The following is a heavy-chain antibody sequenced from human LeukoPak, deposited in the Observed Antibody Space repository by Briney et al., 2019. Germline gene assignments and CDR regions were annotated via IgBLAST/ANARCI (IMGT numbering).Heavy chain of an antibody. Sequence: PGGSLRLSCAASGFTFSSYGMHWVRQAPGKGLEWVAFIRYDGSNKYYADSVKGRFTISRDNAKNSLYLQMNSLRAEDTAVYYCARDSNNYYLGYFDYWGQGTLVTFSS. CDR2: IRYDGSNK. J-gene: IGHJ4*02. CDR3: ARDSNNYYLGYFDY. CDR1: GFTFSSYG. V-gene: IGHV3-30*02. D-gene: IGHD3-22*01.